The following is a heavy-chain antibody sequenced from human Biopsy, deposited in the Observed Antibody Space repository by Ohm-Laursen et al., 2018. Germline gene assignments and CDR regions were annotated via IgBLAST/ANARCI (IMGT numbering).Heavy chain of an antibody. CDR1: GFIFSTYS. J-gene: IGHJ4*02. Sequence: SLRLSCSASGFIFSTYSMNWVRQAPGKGLEWVSYISSSSSPIYYADPVKGRFTISRDNAKNSLSLQMNSLRAEDTAVYYCARGSDSDYWGQGTLVTVSS. V-gene: IGHV3-48*01. CDR2: ISSSSSPI. CDR3: ARGSDSDY.